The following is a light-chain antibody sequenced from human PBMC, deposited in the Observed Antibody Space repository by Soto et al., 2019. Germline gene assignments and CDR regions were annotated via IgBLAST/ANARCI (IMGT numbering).Light chain of an antibody. V-gene: IGKV2-28*01. Sequence: DIVMTQSPLSLPVTPGEPASISCRSSQSLLHSNGYNYLDWYLQKPGQSPQLLIYLGSNRASGVPDRFSGSGSGTDFTLKIRTLEAEDVGVYYCMQALETPPWTFGQGTKLEIK. CDR2: LGS. J-gene: IGKJ2*02. CDR1: QSLLHSNGYNY. CDR3: MQALETPPWT.